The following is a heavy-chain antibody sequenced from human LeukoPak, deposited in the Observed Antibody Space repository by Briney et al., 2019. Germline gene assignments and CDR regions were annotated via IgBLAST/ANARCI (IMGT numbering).Heavy chain of an antibody. D-gene: IGHD5/OR15-5a*01. CDR3: ARLLVYDSTYYYMDV. CDR1: GYNFLTFW. J-gene: IGHJ6*03. Sequence: GESLKISCETSGYNFLTFWIAWVRQMPGKGLEWMGVIYPGDSDTRYSPSFQGQVSISVDTSLSTAYLQWRSLRASDTAMYYCARLLVYDSTYYYMDVWGIGASVIVS. V-gene: IGHV5-51*01. CDR2: IYPGDSDT.